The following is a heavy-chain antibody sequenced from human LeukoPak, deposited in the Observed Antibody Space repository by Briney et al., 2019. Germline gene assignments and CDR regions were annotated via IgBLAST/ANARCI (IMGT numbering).Heavy chain of an antibody. V-gene: IGHV4-39*01. CDR2: IYYSGNT. CDR3: ARLGLSGIAVRIDY. J-gene: IGHJ4*02. CDR1: GGSVSSSSYY. Sequence: SETLSLTCSVSGGSVSSSSYYWGWIRQPPGKGLQWIGNIYYSGNTYYNPSLKSRVTISVDTSENQFSLNLGSVTAADTAVYYCARLGLSGIAVRIDYWGQGTLVTVSS. D-gene: IGHD6-19*01.